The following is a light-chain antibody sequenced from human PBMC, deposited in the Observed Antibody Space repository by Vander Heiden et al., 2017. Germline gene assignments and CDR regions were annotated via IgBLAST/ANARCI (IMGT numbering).Light chain of an antibody. V-gene: IGLV3-1*01. J-gene: IGLJ2*01. Sequence: YDLTQPPSVSVPPGQTATITCSGDDLGEKYVAWYQQEAGQPPILLIYQDYERPSGIPERFSGSNSGNTATLTVSGSQPLDEGYYYCQAWDSDVVFGGGTRLTVL. CDR3: QAWDSDVV. CDR2: QDY. CDR1: DLGEKY.